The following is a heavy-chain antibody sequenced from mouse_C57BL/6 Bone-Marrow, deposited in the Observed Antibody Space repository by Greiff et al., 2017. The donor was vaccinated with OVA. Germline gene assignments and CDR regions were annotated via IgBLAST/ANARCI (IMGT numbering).Heavy chain of an antibody. CDR3: ARDRNYSNDWYFDV. CDR2: INYDGSST. J-gene: IGHJ1*03. Sequence: EVQLVESEGGLVQPGSSMKLSCTASGFTFSDYYMAWVRQVPEKGLEWVANINYDGSSTYYLDSLKSRFIISRDNAKNILYLQMSSLKSEDTATYYCARDRNYSNDWYFDVWGTGTTVTVSS. CDR1: GFTFSDYY. D-gene: IGHD2-5*01. V-gene: IGHV5-16*01.